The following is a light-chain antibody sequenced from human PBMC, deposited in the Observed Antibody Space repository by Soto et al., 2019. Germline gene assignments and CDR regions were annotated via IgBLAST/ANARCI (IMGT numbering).Light chain of an antibody. CDR1: QSISSW. J-gene: IGKJ4*01. Sequence: DIQMTQSPSTLSASVGDRVTITCRASQSISSWLAWYQQKPGKAPKLLIYKAFSLESGVPSRFSGSGSGTEFTLSISSLQSDDFASYYYQQYNSYPFTFGGGTKVEIK. CDR3: QQYNSYPFT. CDR2: KAF. V-gene: IGKV1-5*03.